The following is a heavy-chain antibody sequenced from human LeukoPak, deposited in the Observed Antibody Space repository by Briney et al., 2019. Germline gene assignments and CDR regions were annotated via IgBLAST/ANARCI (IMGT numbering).Heavy chain of an antibody. CDR2: ISSDSSTI. CDR3: ARAMSGYSYGTFDY. J-gene: IGHJ4*02. V-gene: IGHV3-48*02. Sequence: GGSLRLSCAASGFTFSSYSMNWVRQAPGKGLQWVSYISSDSSTIDYADSVKGRFIISRDNAKNSLYLQMNSLRDEDTAVYYCARAMSGYSYGTFDYWGQGSLVTVSS. CDR1: GFTFSSYS. D-gene: IGHD5-18*01.